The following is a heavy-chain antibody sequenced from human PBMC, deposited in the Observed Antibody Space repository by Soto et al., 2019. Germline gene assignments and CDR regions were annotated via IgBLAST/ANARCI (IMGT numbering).Heavy chain of an antibody. D-gene: IGHD5-12*01. Sequence: QVQLVQSGAEVKKPGSSVKVSCKASGGTFSNYAINWVRQAPGQGLEWMGGIIPIFSTANFAQRFQGRVTITADESTSTAYMELSSLRSEDTAIYYCAREGISGYDPGTWFDPWGQGTLVTVSS. J-gene: IGHJ5*02. V-gene: IGHV1-69*01. CDR2: IIPIFSTA. CDR3: AREGISGYDPGTWFDP. CDR1: GGTFSNYA.